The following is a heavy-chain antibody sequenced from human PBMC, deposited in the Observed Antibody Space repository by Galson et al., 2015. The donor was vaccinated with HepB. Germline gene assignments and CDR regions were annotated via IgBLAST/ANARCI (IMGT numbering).Heavy chain of an antibody. CDR2: IWYDGSDK. CDR1: GFTFSRYA. D-gene: IGHD5-24*01. Sequence: SLRLSCAASGFTFSRYAMHWVRQAPGKGLEWVAVIWYDGSDKYYADSVKGRFTISRDNSKNTLYLQMNSLRAEDTAVYYCATDRERDGNNAGLDYWGQGTLVIVSS. V-gene: IGHV3-33*01. J-gene: IGHJ4*02. CDR3: ATDRERDGNNAGLDY.